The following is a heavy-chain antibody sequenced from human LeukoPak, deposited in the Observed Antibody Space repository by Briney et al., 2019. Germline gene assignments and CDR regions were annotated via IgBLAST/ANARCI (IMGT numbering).Heavy chain of an antibody. CDR1: GYTFTGYY. D-gene: IGHD6-13*01. CDR3: ARVSNSWYQDWYFDL. CDR2: INPNSGGT. Sequence: ASVKVSCKASGYTFTGYYMHWVRQAPGQGLEWMGWINPNSGGTNYAQKFQGRVTMTRDTSISTAYMELSRLRSDDTAVYYCARVSNSWYQDWYFDLWGRGTLVTVSS. J-gene: IGHJ2*01. V-gene: IGHV1-2*02.